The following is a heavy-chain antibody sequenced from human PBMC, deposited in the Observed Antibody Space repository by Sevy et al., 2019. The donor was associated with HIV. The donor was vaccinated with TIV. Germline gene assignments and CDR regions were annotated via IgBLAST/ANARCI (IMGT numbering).Heavy chain of an antibody. CDR3: AIEGTHRRRDY. J-gene: IGHJ4*02. Sequence: GGSLRLSCAASGFTFSSQAMSWVRQAPGKGLEWVSIISASGDNTYYADSVKGRFTISRDNSKNTLYLQMNGLRAEDTAVYYCAIEGTHRRRDYWGRGTLVTVSS. CDR2: ISASGDNT. V-gene: IGHV3-23*01. CDR1: GFTFSSQA.